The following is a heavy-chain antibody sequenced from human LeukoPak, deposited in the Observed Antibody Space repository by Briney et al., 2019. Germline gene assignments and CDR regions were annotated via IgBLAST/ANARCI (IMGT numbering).Heavy chain of an antibody. J-gene: IGHJ6*03. Sequence: ASVKVSCKASGYTFTSYDINWVRQATGQGLEWMGWMNPNSGNTGYAQKFQGRVTMTRNTSISTAYMELSSLRSEDTAVYYCARGRYCSSTSCYMAYYYYMDVWGKGTTVTVSS. V-gene: IGHV1-8*01. CDR1: GYTFTSYD. CDR2: MNPNSGNT. CDR3: ARGRYCSSTSCYMAYYYYMDV. D-gene: IGHD2-2*02.